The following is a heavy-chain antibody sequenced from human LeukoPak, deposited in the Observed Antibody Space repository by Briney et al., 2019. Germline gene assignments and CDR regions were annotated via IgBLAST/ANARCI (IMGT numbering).Heavy chain of an antibody. CDR2: TYYRSKWYN. Sequence: SQTLSLTCAISGDSVSSNNAAWNWNRQSPSRGLNWLVRTYYRSKWYNDYAVSVQSRITINPDTSKNQFSLQLNSVTPEDTAVYYCARDIGEPEYYYYMDVWGKGTTVTVSS. V-gene: IGHV6-1*01. J-gene: IGHJ6*03. D-gene: IGHD1-14*01. CDR3: ARDIGEPEYYYYMDV. CDR1: GDSVSSNNAA.